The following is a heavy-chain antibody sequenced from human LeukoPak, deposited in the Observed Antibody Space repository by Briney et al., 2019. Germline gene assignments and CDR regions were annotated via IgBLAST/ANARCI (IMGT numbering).Heavy chain of an antibody. D-gene: IGHD3-10*01. Sequence: GGSLRLSCSASGFTFSSSPMHWVRQAPGRGLEYVSSINPSGSYVSYADFAKGRFTISRDNWRNTLHLQMNSLTPDDTAIYYCVREMGSGTHYCLEFWGQGALVTVSA. CDR2: INPSGSYV. CDR3: VREMGSGTHYCLEF. CDR1: GFTFSSSP. V-gene: IGHV3-64D*06. J-gene: IGHJ4*02.